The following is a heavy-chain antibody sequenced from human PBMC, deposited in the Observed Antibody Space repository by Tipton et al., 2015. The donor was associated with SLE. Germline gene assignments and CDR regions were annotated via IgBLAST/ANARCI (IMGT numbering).Heavy chain of an antibody. V-gene: IGHV4-59*01. CDR1: GGSISSNY. Sequence: TLSLTCSVSGGSISSNYWIWIRQPPGKGLEWIGYISYGGGTNYNPSLKSRLTLSLDTSKNQFSLRLTSVTAADTAIYYCARDSLNWGTYYHGIDVWGQGTTVTVSS. J-gene: IGHJ6*02. CDR2: ISYGGGT. CDR3: ARDSLNWGTYYHGIDV. D-gene: IGHD7-27*01.